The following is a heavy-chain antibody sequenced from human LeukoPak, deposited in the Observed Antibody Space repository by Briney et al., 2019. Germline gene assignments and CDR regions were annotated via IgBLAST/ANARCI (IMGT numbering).Heavy chain of an antibody. Sequence: GGSLRLSCAASGFTVSSNHMSWVRQAPGKGLEWVSTISGSGGSTYYADSVKGRFTISRDNSKNTLYLQMNSLRAEDTAVYYCAQGEQWLTYWGQGTLVTVSS. J-gene: IGHJ4*02. V-gene: IGHV3-23*01. CDR2: ISGSGGST. CDR3: AQGEQWLTY. CDR1: GFTVSSNH. D-gene: IGHD6-19*01.